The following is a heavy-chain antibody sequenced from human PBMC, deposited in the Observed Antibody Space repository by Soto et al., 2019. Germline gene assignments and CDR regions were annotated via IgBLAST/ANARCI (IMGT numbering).Heavy chain of an antibody. Sequence: SETLSLTCTVSGGSISSYYWSWIRQPPGKGLEWIGYIYYSGSTNYNPSLKSRVTISVDTSKNQFSLKLSSVTAADTAVYYCARGGIASSGFYGYWGQGTLVTVSS. J-gene: IGHJ4*02. CDR2: IYYSGST. D-gene: IGHD6-19*01. CDR3: ARGGIASSGFYGY. V-gene: IGHV4-59*01. CDR1: GGSISSYY.